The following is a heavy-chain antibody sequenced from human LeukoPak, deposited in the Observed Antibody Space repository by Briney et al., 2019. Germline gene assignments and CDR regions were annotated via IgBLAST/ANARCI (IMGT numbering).Heavy chain of an antibody. V-gene: IGHV1-8*03. CDR2: MNPNSGNT. CDR3: ATPPIVVVPAAMPADAFDI. D-gene: IGHD2-2*01. CDR1: GYTFTSYD. J-gene: IGHJ3*02. Sequence: GASVKVSCKASGYTFTSYDINWVRQATGQGLEWMGWMNPNSGNTGYAQKFQGRVTITRNTSISTAYMELSSLRSEDTAVYYCATPPIVVVPAAMPADAFDIWGQGTMVTVSS.